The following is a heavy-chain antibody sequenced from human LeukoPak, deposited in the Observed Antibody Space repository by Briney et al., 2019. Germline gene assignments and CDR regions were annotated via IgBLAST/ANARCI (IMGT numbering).Heavy chain of an antibody. Sequence: GGSLRLSCAASGFTFSGSAMHWVRQASGKGLEWVGRIRSKANNYATTYGASVKGRFTISRDDSKNTLYLQLNSLRAEDTAVYYCAKDLYGDYDFDCWGQGTLVTVSS. CDR2: IRSKANNYAT. J-gene: IGHJ4*02. D-gene: IGHD4-17*01. CDR1: GFTFSGSA. CDR3: AKDLYGDYDFDC. V-gene: IGHV3-73*01.